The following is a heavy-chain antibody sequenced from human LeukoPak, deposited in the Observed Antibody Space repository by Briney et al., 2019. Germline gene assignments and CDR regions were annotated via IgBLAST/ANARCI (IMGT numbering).Heavy chain of an antibody. J-gene: IGHJ5*02. Sequence: GGSLRLSCAASGFTFSSNWMHWVRPAPGKGLVWVSRINTDGSSTSYADSVKGRFTISRDNAKNTLYLQMNSLRAEDTAVYYCARDRGKYCSGGSCWYNWFDPWGQGTLVSVSS. D-gene: IGHD2-15*01. CDR3: ARDRGKYCSGGSCWYNWFDP. CDR1: GFTFSSNW. V-gene: IGHV3-74*01. CDR2: INTDGSST.